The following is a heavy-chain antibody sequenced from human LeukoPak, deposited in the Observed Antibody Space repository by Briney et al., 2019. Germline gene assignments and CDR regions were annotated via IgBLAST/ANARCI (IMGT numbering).Heavy chain of an antibody. J-gene: IGHJ4*02. CDR2: ISGSGGST. Sequence: GGSLRLSCAASGFTFSSYAMSWVCQAPGKGLEWVSAISGSGGSTYYADSVKGRFTISRDNSKNTLYLQMNSLRAEDTAVYYCAKRARGYDFWSGPRDYWGQGTLVTVSS. CDR3: AKRARGYDFWSGPRDY. CDR1: GFTFSSYA. D-gene: IGHD3-3*01. V-gene: IGHV3-23*01.